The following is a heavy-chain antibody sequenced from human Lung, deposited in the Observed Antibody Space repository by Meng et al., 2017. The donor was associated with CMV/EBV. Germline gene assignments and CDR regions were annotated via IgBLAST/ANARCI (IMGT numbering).Heavy chain of an antibody. J-gene: IGHJ6*02. V-gene: IGHV4-59*01. CDR2: IYYSGST. Sequence: SXTXSLXCTVSGGSISSYYWSWIRQPPGKGLEWIGYIYYSGSTNYNPPLKSRVTISVDTSKNQFSLKLSSVTAADTAVYYCARGGYYDFWSGYSYYYYYGMDVWXQGTTVTFSS. CDR3: ARGGYYDFWSGYSYYYYYGMDV. D-gene: IGHD3-3*01. CDR1: GGSISSYY.